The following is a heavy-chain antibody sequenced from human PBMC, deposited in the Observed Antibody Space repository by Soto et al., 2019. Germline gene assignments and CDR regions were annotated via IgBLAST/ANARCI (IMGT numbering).Heavy chain of an antibody. Sequence: PGESLKISCQASGYRFTTYWIGWVRQMPGKGLAWMGIFYAGDSDSTYSPSFQGQVTISGDKSISAAYLQWSSLKASDTAIYYCARGGKGGSNFYGLDVWGQGTTVTVAS. D-gene: IGHD1-26*01. V-gene: IGHV5-51*01. J-gene: IGHJ6*02. CDR1: GYRFTTYW. CDR2: FYAGDSDS. CDR3: ARGGKGGSNFYGLDV.